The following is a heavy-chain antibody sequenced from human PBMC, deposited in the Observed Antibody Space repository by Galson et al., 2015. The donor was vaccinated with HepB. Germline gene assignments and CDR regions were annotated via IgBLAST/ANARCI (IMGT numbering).Heavy chain of an antibody. D-gene: IGHD2-21*02. CDR1: GFTFVDYA. V-gene: IGHV3-9*01. Sequence: SLRLSCAASGFTFVDYAMHWVRRAPGKGLEWVSGVSWSSDSTGDADSVTGPFTIYRDNAKNSLYMQMNSLRAEDTAVYYCAKVGAYCGVDFFPVLYDWGQGALAT. CDR3: AKVGAYCGVDFFPVLYD. J-gene: IGHJ4*02. CDR2: VSWSSDST.